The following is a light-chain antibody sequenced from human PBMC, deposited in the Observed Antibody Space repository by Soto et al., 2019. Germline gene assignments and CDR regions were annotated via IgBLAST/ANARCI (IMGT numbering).Light chain of an antibody. CDR1: SSDVGGYNY. CDR3: CSYTSSSTVV. Sequence: QSALTQPASVSGSPGQSITISCTGTSSDVGGYNYVSWYQQHPGKAPKLMIYEVSNRPSGVSNRFSGSKSGNTASLTISGLQDEDEDDYYCCSYTSSSTVVFGGGTKVTVL. CDR2: EVS. J-gene: IGLJ2*01. V-gene: IGLV2-14*01.